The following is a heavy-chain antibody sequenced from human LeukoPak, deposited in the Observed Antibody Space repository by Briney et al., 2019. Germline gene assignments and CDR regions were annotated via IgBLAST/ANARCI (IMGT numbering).Heavy chain of an antibody. CDR1: GGSISSSSYY. V-gene: IGHV4-39*01. J-gene: IGHJ4*02. CDR3: ASFYYESSGNYYVPFDY. Sequence: LETLSLTCTVSGGSISSSSYYWGWIRQPPGKGLEWIGTIYYSGSTYYDPSLKSRVTISLDTSKNQFSLWLSSVTAADTAVYYCASFYYESSGNYYVPFDYWGQGTLVTVSS. CDR2: IYYSGST. D-gene: IGHD3-22*01.